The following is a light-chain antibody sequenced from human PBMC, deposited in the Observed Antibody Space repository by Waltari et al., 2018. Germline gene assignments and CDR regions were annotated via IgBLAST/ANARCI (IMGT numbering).Light chain of an antibody. CDR1: SSDVGGYNY. CDR3: SSYAGSNNLV. Sequence: QSALTQPPSASGSPGQSVTISCTGTSSDVGGYNYCSWYQQHPGKAAKLLINEVSKRPSGGPDRFSGSKSGNTASLTVSGLQAEDEADYYCSSYAGSNNLVFGGGTKLTVL. V-gene: IGLV2-8*01. J-gene: IGLJ2*01. CDR2: EVS.